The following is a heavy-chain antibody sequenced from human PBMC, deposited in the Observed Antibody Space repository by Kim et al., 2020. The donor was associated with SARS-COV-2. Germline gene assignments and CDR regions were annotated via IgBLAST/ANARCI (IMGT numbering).Heavy chain of an antibody. CDR3: ARVYSSHDYGDYANFFYY. V-gene: IGHV7-4-1*02. CDR1: GYTFTSYA. D-gene: IGHD4-17*01. J-gene: IGHJ4*01. Sequence: ASVKVSCKASGYTFTSYAMHWVRQAPGQGLEWMGWINTNTGNPTYAQGFTGRFAFFLDTSASTAYLQISTLKAEDTAVYYCARVYSSHDYGDYANFFYYW. CDR2: INTNTGNP.